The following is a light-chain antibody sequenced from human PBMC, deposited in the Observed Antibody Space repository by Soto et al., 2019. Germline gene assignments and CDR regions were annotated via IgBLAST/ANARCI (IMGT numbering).Light chain of an antibody. Sequence: TVLTQSPATLSLSPGERATLSCRASKNVDIYVAWYQQKPGQAPRLLIYDASNRATGIPARFSGSGSGTDFTLTISSLEPEDFAVYYCQQRRNWPPLTFGGGTKVEIK. CDR2: DAS. V-gene: IGKV3-11*01. CDR3: QQRRNWPPLT. J-gene: IGKJ4*01. CDR1: KNVDIY.